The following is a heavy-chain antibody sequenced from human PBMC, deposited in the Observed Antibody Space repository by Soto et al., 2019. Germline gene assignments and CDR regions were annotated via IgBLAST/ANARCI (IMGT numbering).Heavy chain of an antibody. V-gene: IGHV5-51*01. CDR3: ARRSDYDFWSGPGEWFDP. D-gene: IGHD3-3*01. CDR1: GYSITSYL. Sequence: GESMKISCKCSGYSITSYLIVLVRPLPGKGLEWMGIIYPGDSDTRYSPSFQGQVTISADKSISTAYLQWSSLKASDTAMYYCARRSDYDFWSGPGEWFDPWGQGTLVTVSS. J-gene: IGHJ5*02. CDR2: IYPGDSDT.